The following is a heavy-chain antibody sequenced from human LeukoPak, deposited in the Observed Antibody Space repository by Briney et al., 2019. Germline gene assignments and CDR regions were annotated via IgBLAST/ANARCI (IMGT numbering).Heavy chain of an antibody. Sequence: GGSLRLSCAASGFTVSSNYMSWVRQAPGKGLEWVSVIYSGGSTYYADSVKGRFTISRDNSKNTLYLQMNSLRAEDTAVYYCAREIPYYYDSSAPGGFQHWGQGTLVTASS. V-gene: IGHV3-53*01. J-gene: IGHJ1*01. CDR3: AREIPYYYDSSAPGGFQH. D-gene: IGHD3-22*01. CDR2: IYSGGST. CDR1: GFTVSSNY.